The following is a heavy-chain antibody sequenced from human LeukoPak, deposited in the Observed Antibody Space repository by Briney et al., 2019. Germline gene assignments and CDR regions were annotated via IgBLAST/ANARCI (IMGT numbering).Heavy chain of an antibody. CDR1: GGSISSSSYY. V-gene: IGHV4-39*07. J-gene: IGHJ4*02. Sequence: PSETLSLTCTVSGGSISSSSYYWGWIRQPPGKGLEWIGSIYYSGSTYYNPSPKSRVTISVDTSKNQFSLKLSSVTAADTAVYYCARGPAYCGGDCYYAYWGQGTLVTVSS. D-gene: IGHD2-21*02. CDR2: IYYSGST. CDR3: ARGPAYCGGDCYYAY.